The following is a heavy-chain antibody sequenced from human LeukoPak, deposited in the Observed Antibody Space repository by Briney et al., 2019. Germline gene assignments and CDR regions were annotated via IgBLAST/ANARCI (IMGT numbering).Heavy chain of an antibody. Sequence: PGGSLRLSCAASGFTFDDCAMHWVRQAPGKGLEWVSLISGDGGSTYYADSVKGRFTISRDNARNTLYLQMNSLRAEDTAVYYCAGSSWYWGVRYWGQGTLVTVSS. J-gene: IGHJ4*02. D-gene: IGHD2-15*01. CDR1: GFTFDDCA. CDR2: ISGDGGST. V-gene: IGHV3-43*02. CDR3: AGSSWYWGVRY.